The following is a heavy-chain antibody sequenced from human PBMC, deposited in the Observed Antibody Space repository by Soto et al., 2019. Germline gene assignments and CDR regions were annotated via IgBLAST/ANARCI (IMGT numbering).Heavy chain of an antibody. J-gene: IGHJ4*02. Sequence: GASVKVSCKTSGYTFTNHFLHWARQAPGQRPVWMGCINTANGDTKYSQNFQGRLTFGRDTSTTSAYMELNSLRSEDTAVYYCAKDSDHNWERLCYWGQGTLVTVSS. CDR2: INTANGDT. V-gene: IGHV1-3*04. CDR1: GYTFTNHF. D-gene: IGHD1-1*01. CDR3: AKDSDHNWERLCY.